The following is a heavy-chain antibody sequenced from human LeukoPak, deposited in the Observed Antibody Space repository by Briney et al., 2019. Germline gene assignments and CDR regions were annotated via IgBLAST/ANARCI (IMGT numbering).Heavy chain of an antibody. CDR1: GYTFTSYG. CDR2: ISGYNGHT. D-gene: IGHD3-10*01. CDR3: ARDSREVLLWFGEFSP. J-gene: IGHJ5*02. V-gene: IGHV1-18*01. Sequence: ASVKVSCKASGYTFTSYGISWVRQVPGQGLEWMGWISGYNGHTKYAQKFQGRATMTTDTSTSTAYMELRSLRSDDTAVYYCARDSREVLLWFGEFSPWGQGTLVTVSS.